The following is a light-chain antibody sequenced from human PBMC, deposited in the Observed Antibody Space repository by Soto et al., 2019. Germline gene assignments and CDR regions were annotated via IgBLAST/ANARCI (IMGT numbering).Light chain of an antibody. CDR2: GAS. CDR3: QQYGSSSIT. CDR1: QSVSSN. J-gene: IGKJ5*01. V-gene: IGKV3-20*01. Sequence: ETELMQSPGTLSLSPGDRATVSCRASQSVSSNLAWYQQKPGQAPRLLIYGASGRATGIPDRFSGSGSGTDFTLTITRLEPEDFAVYYCQQYGSSSITFGQGTRLEIK.